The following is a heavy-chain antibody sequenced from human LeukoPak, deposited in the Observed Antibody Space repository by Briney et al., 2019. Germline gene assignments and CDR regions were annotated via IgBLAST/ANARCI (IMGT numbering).Heavy chain of an antibody. CDR2: IYYSGST. CDR3: ARFIAAAGYGFYFDY. CDR1: GGSISSSSYY. Sequence: SETLSLTCIVSGGSISSSSYYWGWIRQPPGKGLEWIGSIYYSGSTYYNPSLKSRVTISVDTSKNQFSLKLSSVTAADTAVYYCARFIAAAGYGFYFDYWGQGTLVTVSS. J-gene: IGHJ4*02. V-gene: IGHV4-39*01. D-gene: IGHD6-13*01.